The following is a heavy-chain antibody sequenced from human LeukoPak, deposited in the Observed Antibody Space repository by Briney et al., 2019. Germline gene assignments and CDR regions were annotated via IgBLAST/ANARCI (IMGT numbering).Heavy chain of an antibody. Sequence: GGSLRLSCATSGFTFCTYTMNWVRQAPGKGLEWVSSISSSSSYIYYADSVKGRFTISRDNAKNSLYLQMSSLRAEDTAVYYCARDLSYYYGLDVWGQGTTVTVSS. CDR1: GFTFCTYT. J-gene: IGHJ6*02. CDR3: ARDLSYYYGLDV. CDR2: ISSSSSYI. V-gene: IGHV3-21*01.